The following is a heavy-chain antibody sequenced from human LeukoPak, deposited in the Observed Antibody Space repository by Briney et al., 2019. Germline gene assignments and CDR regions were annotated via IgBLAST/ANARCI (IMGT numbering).Heavy chain of an antibody. J-gene: IGHJ4*02. Sequence: PSETLSLTCTVSGGSINSGSYYWGWIRQPPGKGLEWIGSIYYSGSTYYNPSLKSRVTISVDTSKNQFSLKLSSVTAADTAVYYCARVRGGMTWVDYWGQGTLVTVSS. D-gene: IGHD2-21*02. CDR1: GGSINSGSYY. V-gene: IGHV4-39*07. CDR2: IYYSGST. CDR3: ARVRGGMTWVDY.